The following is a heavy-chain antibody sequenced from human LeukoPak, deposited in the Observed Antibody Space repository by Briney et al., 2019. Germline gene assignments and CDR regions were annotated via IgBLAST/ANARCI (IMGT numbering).Heavy chain of an antibody. Sequence: ASVKVSCKASGYTFTSYYMHRVRQAPGQGLEWMGIINPSGGSTSYAQKFQGRVTMTRDTSTGTVYMELSSLRSEDTAVYYCARAGVDPGFDYWGQGTLVTVSS. CDR2: INPSGGST. V-gene: IGHV1-46*01. J-gene: IGHJ4*02. CDR1: GYTFTSYY. CDR3: ARAGVDPGFDY. D-gene: IGHD3-10*01.